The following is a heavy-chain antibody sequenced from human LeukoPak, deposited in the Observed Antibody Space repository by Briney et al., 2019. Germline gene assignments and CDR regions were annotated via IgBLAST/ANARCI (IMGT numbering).Heavy chain of an antibody. D-gene: IGHD1-26*01. J-gene: IGHJ4*02. CDR1: GFALSSYA. CDR3: ARSSGSYSRDFDH. Sequence: GSLRLSCAASGFALSSYAMSWIRQPPGKGLEWIGYVYYRGSINYNPSLKSRVTMSVDTSKNQFSLNLSSVTAADTAVYYCARSSGSYSRDFDHWGQGTLVTVSS. V-gene: IGHV4-59*01. CDR2: VYYRGSI.